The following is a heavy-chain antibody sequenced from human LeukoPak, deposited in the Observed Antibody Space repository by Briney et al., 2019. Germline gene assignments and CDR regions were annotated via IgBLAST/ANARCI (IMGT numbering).Heavy chain of an antibody. Sequence: PGGSLRLSCVASGFYISYHYVGWVRQAPGQGLEWVSVIHTGGTTQYADAVKGRFTISKDNSNNTVYLQMNSVRVEDTAIYYCARVWFGYFFQWGRGARVTVSS. CDR3: ARVWFGYFFQ. J-gene: IGHJ4*02. V-gene: IGHV3-53*01. CDR1: GFYISYHY. CDR2: IHTGGTT. D-gene: IGHD3-10*01.